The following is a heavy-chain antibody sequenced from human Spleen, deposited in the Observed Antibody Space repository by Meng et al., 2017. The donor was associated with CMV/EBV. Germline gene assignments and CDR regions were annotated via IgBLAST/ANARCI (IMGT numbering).Heavy chain of an antibody. Sequence: SYDWGWIRQPPGKGLEWIGSIYYSGSTYYNPSLKSRVTISVDTSKNQFSLKLSSVTAADTAVYYCARAVRGYCSSTSCFFSSKFDPWGQGTLVTVSS. CDR3: ARAVRGYCSSTSCFFSSKFDP. CDR1: SYD. J-gene: IGHJ5*02. V-gene: IGHV4-39*01. D-gene: IGHD2-2*01. CDR2: IYYSGST.